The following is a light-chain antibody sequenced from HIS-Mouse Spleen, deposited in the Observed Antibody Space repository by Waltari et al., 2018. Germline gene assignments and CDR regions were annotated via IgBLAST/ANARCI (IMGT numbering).Light chain of an antibody. V-gene: IGLV2-14*03. Sequence: QSALTQPASVSGSPGQSITISCTGTSSDVGGYNYLSWYQQHPGKAPKLMIYDDSNRPSGVSNRFSGSKSGNTASLTISGLQAEDEADYYCSSYTSSSFNVVFGGGTKLTVL. CDR1: SSDVGGYNY. CDR2: DDS. J-gene: IGLJ2*01. CDR3: SSYTSSSFNVV.